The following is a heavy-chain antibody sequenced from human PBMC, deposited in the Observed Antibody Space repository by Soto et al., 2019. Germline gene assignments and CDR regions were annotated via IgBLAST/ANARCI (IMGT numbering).Heavy chain of an antibody. J-gene: IGHJ4*02. Sequence: SETLSLTCAVYGGSFSGYYWSWIRQPPGKGLEWIGEINHSGSTNYNPSLKSRVTISVDTSKNQFSLKLSSVTAADTAVYYCAREGLYYDILTGYYGLVFDYWGQGTLVTVSS. CDR1: GGSFSGYY. CDR2: INHSGST. CDR3: AREGLYYDILTGYYGLVFDY. D-gene: IGHD3-9*01. V-gene: IGHV4-34*01.